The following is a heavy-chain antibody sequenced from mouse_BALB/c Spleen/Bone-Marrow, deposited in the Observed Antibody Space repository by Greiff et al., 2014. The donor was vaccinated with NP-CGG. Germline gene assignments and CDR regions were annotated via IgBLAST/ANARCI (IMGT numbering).Heavy chain of an antibody. CDR3: ARSTATGFAY. CDR1: GYSFTGYY. CDR2: VNPNNGDI. Sequence: VQLKQSGPDLVKPGASVKISCKASGYSFTGYYMYWVKQSHGKSLEWIGRVNPNNGDISYNQKFKGKAILTVDKSSSTAYMELRSLTSVDSAAYYCARSTATGFAYWGQGTLVTVSA. V-gene: IGHV1-26*01. J-gene: IGHJ3*01. D-gene: IGHD1-2*01.